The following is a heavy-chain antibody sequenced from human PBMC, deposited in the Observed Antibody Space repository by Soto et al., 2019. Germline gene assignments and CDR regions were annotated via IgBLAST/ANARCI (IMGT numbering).Heavy chain of an antibody. CDR2: IFYSGST. Sequence: QLQLQESGPGLVKPSETLSLTCTVSGGSISSSNYYWGWIRQPPGKGLEWIGSIFYSGSTYYNPSLRGGVTLSVTPSKNRFPLRLSFGTAANTAWFYCAGQVWGSYRPPPFDYWGQGILVTVSS. V-gene: IGHV4-39*01. CDR1: GGSISSSNYY. J-gene: IGHJ4*02. CDR3: AGQVWGSYRPPPFDY. D-gene: IGHD3-16*01.